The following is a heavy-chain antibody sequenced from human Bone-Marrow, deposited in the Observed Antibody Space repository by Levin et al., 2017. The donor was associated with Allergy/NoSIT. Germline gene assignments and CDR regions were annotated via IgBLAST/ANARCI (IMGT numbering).Heavy chain of an antibody. CDR2: IYSAGNT. V-gene: IGHV3-53*01. J-gene: IGHJ6*02. CDR3: ASPLNTAPYYGMDV. CDR1: GFTVSSNY. D-gene: IGHD5-18*01. Sequence: GGSLRLSCAASGFTVSSNYMNWVRQAPGKGLEWVSVIYSAGNTYYADSVKGRFTISRDNSKNTLYLQMNSLRAEDTAVYYCASPLNTAPYYGMDVWGQGTTVTVSS.